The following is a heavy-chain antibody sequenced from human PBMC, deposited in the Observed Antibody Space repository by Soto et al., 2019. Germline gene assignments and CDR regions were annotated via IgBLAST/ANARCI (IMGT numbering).Heavy chain of an antibody. D-gene: IGHD3-10*01. J-gene: IGHJ4*02. CDR2: FDPEDGET. CDR3: ATLRFGLKYYFDY. Sequence: GASVKVSCKVSGYTLTELSMHWVRQAPGKGLEWMGGFDPEDGETIYAQKFQGGVTMTEDTSTDTAYMELRSLRSDDTAVYYCATLRFGLKYYFDYWGQGTLVTVSS. CDR1: GYTLTELS. V-gene: IGHV1-24*01.